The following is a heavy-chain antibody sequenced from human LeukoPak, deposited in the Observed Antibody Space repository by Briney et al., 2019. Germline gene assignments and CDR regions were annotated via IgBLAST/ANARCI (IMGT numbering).Heavy chain of an antibody. CDR1: GFTFSSYG. Sequence: PGRSMRLSCAASGFTFSSYGMHWVRQAPGKGLEWVAVIWYDGSNKYYADSVKGRFTISRHNSKNTLYLQMNSLRAEGTAVYYCAKDRYDSSGWYGDYFDYWGQGTLVTVSS. D-gene: IGHD6-19*01. V-gene: IGHV3-33*06. J-gene: IGHJ4*02. CDR3: AKDRYDSSGWYGDYFDY. CDR2: IWYDGSNK.